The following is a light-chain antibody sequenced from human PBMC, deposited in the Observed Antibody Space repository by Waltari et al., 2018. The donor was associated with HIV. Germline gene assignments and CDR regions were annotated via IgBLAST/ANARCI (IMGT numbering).Light chain of an antibody. V-gene: IGLV3-25*03. CDR3: QSADSSGTYWV. J-gene: IGLJ3*02. CDR2: KDN. CDR1: ALSRQY. Sequence: SHELTQSPSVSVSPRQTARLTCSGDALSRQYAYWYQQKPGQAPVFVIYKDNERPSGIPERFSGSSSGTTVTLTISGVQAEDEADYYCQSADSSGTYWVFGGGTKLTVL.